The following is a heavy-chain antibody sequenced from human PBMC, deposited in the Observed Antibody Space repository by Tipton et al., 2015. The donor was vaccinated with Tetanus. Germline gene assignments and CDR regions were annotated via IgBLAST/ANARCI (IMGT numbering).Heavy chain of an antibody. CDR1: GFTFSSYA. CDR2: ISYDGSNT. J-gene: IGHJ6*02. V-gene: IGHV3-30-3*01. Sequence: SLRLSCAASGFTFSSYAMHWVRQAPGKGLEWVAVISYDGSNTYYADSVKGRFTISRANSKTTLYLQMNRLRAADTAVYSWARDVTQQKGYYYGMDVWGQGTTVTVSS. D-gene: IGHD6-13*01. CDR3: ARDVTQQKGYYYGMDV.